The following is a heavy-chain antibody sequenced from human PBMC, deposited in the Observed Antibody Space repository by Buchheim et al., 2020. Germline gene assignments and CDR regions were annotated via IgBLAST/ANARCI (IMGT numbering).Heavy chain of an antibody. V-gene: IGHV3-11*01. D-gene: IGHD3-3*01. CDR3: ARSVYYDFWSDYYSDY. CDR2: ISSSGSTI. Sequence: QVQLVESGGGLVKPGGSLRLSCAASGFTFSDYYMSWIRQAPGKGLEWVSYISSSGSTIYYADSVKGRFTISRDTAKNSLFLQMSGLRADDTAVYYCARSVYYDFWSDYYSDYWGQGTL. J-gene: IGHJ4*02. CDR1: GFTFSDYY.